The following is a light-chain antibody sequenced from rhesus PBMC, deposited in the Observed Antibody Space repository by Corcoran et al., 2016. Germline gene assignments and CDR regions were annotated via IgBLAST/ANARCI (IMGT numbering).Light chain of an antibody. CDR2: LGS. CDR1: QSLLHSNGYTY. J-gene: IGKJ4*01. CDR3: LQDIQLPLT. Sequence: DIVMTQTPLSLPVTPGEPASISCRSSQSLLHSNGYTYLFWYQQKPGPFPQLLFYLGSTRASGFPDRFSGSGSGTDFTLKISRVEAEDVGVYYCLQDIQLPLTFGGGTKVEIK. V-gene: IGKV2-78*01.